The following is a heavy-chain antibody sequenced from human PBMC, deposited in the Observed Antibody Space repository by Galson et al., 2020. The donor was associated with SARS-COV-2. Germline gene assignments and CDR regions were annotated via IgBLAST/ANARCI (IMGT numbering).Heavy chain of an antibody. D-gene: IGHD2-21*01. J-gene: IGHJ2*01. Sequence: GGSLRLSCAASGFTLNRYGINWVRQAPGKGLEWVSYISSSSRNIYYADSVKGRFTISRDNAKNSLNLQMNSLRVEDTALYYCARDMDIIYCGGDCSLHWYFDFWGRGTLVTVSS. CDR1: GFTLNRYG. V-gene: IGHV3-48*04. CDR3: ARDMDIIYCGGDCSLHWYFDF. CDR2: ISSSSRNI.